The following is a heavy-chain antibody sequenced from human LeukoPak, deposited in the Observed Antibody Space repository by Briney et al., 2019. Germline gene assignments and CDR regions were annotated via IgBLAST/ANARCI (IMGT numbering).Heavy chain of an antibody. CDR1: GFTFSSYA. Sequence: GGSLRLSCAASGFTFSSYAMSWVRQAPGKGLEWVSGVTGSGDSTYYAGSVKGRFTISRDNSKNTVYLQINSLRAEDTAVFYCAKGLTYSSSPFDYWGQGTLVTVSS. D-gene: IGHD6-6*01. CDR2: VTGSGDST. CDR3: AKGLTYSSSPFDY. J-gene: IGHJ4*02. V-gene: IGHV3-23*01.